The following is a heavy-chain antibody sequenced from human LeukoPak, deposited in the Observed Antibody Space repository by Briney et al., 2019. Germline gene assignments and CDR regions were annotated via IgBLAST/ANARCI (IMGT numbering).Heavy chain of an antibody. V-gene: IGHV3-23*01. J-gene: IGHJ4*02. CDR2: ISGSGDTT. CDR1: GFTFSSHG. CDR3: AKDDAWLQCNY. Sequence: PGGSLRLSCAASGFTFSSHGMNWVRQAPGKGLEWVSGISGSGDTTYYADSVKGRFTISRDNSKNTLYLQMNSLRVEDTAVFYCAKDDAWLQCNYWGQGTLVTVSS. D-gene: IGHD5-24*01.